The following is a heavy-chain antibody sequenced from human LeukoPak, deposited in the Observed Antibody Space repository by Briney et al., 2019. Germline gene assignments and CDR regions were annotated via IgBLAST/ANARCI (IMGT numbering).Heavy chain of an antibody. V-gene: IGHV1-2*02. CDR2: INPNSGGT. Sequence: ASVKVSCKASGYTFTGYYMHWVRQAPGQGLEWMGWINPNSGGTNYAQKFQGRVTMTRDTSISTAYMELSRLRSDNTAVYYCASHQYCSSTSCFYYYYYGMDVWGQGTTVTVSS. CDR1: GYTFTGYY. D-gene: IGHD2-2*01. J-gene: IGHJ6*02. CDR3: ASHQYCSSTSCFYYYYYGMDV.